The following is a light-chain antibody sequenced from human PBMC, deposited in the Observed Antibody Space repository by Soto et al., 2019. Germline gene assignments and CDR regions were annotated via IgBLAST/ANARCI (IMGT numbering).Light chain of an antibody. J-gene: IGKJ2*03. CDR2: KAS. CDR3: QQYKSYASS. Sequence: DIQMTQSPSTLSTFVGDRVTITCRASQSISNWLAWYQQKPGKAPKLLIYKASTLESGVPSRFSGSGSGTEFTLTISSLQPDDFATYYCQQYKSYASSFGQRTKLEIK. CDR1: QSISNW. V-gene: IGKV1-5*03.